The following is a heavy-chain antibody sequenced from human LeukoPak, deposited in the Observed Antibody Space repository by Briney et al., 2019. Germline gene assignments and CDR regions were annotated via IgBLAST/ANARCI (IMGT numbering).Heavy chain of an antibody. CDR2: ISYDGSNK. J-gene: IGHJ4*02. CDR1: GFTFSSYA. V-gene: IGHV3-30-3*01. D-gene: IGHD6-13*01. Sequence: GGSLRLSCAASGFTFSSYAMHWVRQAPGKGLEWVAVISYDGSNKYYADSVKGRFTISRDNSKNTLYLQMNSLRAEDTAVYYCARGGTRRQQLVFWGQGTLVTVSS. CDR3: ARGGTRRQQLVF.